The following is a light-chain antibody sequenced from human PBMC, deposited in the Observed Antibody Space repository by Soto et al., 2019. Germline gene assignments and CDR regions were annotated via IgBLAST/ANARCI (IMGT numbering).Light chain of an antibody. V-gene: IGLV7-46*01. J-gene: IGLJ2*01. Sequence: QAVVTQELSLTVSPGGTVTLTCGSSTGAVTSGHYPYWFQQKPGQAPRTLIYDTNNKHSWTPARFSGSLLGGKAALTLSGAQPEDEAEYYCLLSYSGGRYVVFGGGTKLTVL. CDR1: TGAVTSGHY. CDR3: LLSYSGGRYVV. CDR2: DTN.